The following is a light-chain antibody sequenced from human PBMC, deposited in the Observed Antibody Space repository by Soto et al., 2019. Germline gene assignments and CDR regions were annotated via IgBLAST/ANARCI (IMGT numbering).Light chain of an antibody. CDR1: NSDVGAYNY. J-gene: IGLJ1*01. CDR2: DVS. CDR3: SSYTASTTYV. V-gene: IGLV2-14*01. Sequence: QSALTQPASVSGSPGQSITISCTGTNSDVGAYNYVSWYQHHPGEAPKIIIYDVSDRPSGVSNRFSGSKSGNTASLTISGLQAEDEADYYCSSYTASTTYVFGTGTKPPS.